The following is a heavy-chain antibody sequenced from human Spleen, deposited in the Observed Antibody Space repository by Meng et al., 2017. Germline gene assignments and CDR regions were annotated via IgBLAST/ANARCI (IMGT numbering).Heavy chain of an antibody. CDR2: IYHSGST. Sequence: QVQLQASGPGLVKPSQTLSLTCTVSGDSISSGGYYWSWIRQYPGKGLEWIGYIYHSGSTYYNPSLKSRVSISLAMSENQFSLKLTSVTAADTAVFYCARANLVRGIIDTWGQGTLVTVSS. CDR3: ARANLVRGIIDT. D-gene: IGHD3-10*01. V-gene: IGHV4-31*02. CDR1: GDSISSGGYY. J-gene: IGHJ5*02.